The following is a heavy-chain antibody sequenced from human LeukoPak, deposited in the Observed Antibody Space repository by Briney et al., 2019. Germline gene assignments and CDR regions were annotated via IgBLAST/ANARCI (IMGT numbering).Heavy chain of an antibody. V-gene: IGHV4-4*07. CDR3: ARDVLR. CDR2: INTSGST. J-gene: IGHJ4*02. Sequence: SETLSLTCTVSGGSISNYYWSWIRQPAGKGLEWIGRINTSGSTSCNPSLKSRVTMSVDTSRNQFSLKLNSVTAADTAVYYCARDVLRWGQGTLVTVSS. CDR1: GGSISNYY.